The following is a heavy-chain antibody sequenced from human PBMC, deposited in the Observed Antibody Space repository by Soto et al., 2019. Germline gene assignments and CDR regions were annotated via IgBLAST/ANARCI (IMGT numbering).Heavy chain of an antibody. CDR1: GGSFSGYY. Sequence: LSLTCAVYGGSFSGYYWSWIRQPPVKGLEWIGEINHSGSTNYNPSLKSRVTISVDTSKNQFSLKLSSVTAADTAVYYCARGYGDWGYYYYGMDVWGQGTTITVSS. D-gene: IGHD4-17*01. CDR3: ARGYGDWGYYYYGMDV. CDR2: INHSGST. J-gene: IGHJ6*02. V-gene: IGHV4-34*01.